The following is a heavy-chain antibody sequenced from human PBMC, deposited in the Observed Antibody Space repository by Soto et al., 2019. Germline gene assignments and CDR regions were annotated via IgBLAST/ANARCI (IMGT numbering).Heavy chain of an antibody. V-gene: IGHV1-3*01. Sequence: ASVKVSCKSSGFTFTSYAIHWLRQAPGQRPQWMGWINGGSGNTKYSQDFQGRVTFTRDTFATTAYLELSSLRSEYTAVYYCARVPPWGNSAGDYYIQHYDSWGQGTPVTVSS. J-gene: IGHJ4*02. CDR2: INGGSGNT. CDR1: GFTFTSYA. D-gene: IGHD3-10*01. CDR3: ARVPPWGNSAGDYYIQHYDS.